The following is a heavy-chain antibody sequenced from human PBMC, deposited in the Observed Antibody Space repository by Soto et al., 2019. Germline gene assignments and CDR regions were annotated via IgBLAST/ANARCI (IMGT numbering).Heavy chain of an antibody. Sequence: PGGSLRLSCAASGFTFSSYVMHWVRQAPGKGLEWVAVISYDGSNKYYADSVKGRFTISRDNSKNTLYLQMNSLRAEDTAVYYCARGLKGSDYYYFDYWGQGTLVTVSS. V-gene: IGHV3-30-3*01. CDR1: GFTFSSYV. D-gene: IGHD3-10*01. J-gene: IGHJ4*02. CDR2: ISYDGSNK. CDR3: ARGLKGSDYYYFDY.